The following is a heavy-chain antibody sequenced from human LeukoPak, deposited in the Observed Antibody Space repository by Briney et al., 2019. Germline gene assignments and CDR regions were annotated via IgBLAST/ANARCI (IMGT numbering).Heavy chain of an antibody. V-gene: IGHV3-9*01. J-gene: IGHJ4*02. D-gene: IGHD3-9*01. CDR3: AKSMDLRYFDWLFPFDY. Sequence: PGRSLRLSCAASGFTFDDYAMHWVRQAPGKGLEWVSGISWNSGGIGYADSVKGRFTISRDNAKNSLYLQMNSLRAEDTALYYCAKSMDLRYFDWLFPFDYWGQGTLVTVSS. CDR1: GFTFDDYA. CDR2: ISWNSGGI.